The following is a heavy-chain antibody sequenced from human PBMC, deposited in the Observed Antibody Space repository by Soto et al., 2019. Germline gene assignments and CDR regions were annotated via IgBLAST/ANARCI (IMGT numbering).Heavy chain of an antibody. CDR1: GYSFTSYW. CDR2: IYPGDSDT. CDR3: ARQAYCGGDCYSGPYFDY. V-gene: IGHV5-51*01. D-gene: IGHD2-21*02. Sequence: GGSLKISCKGSGYSFTSYWIGWVRQMPGKGLEWMGIIYPGDSDTRYSPSFQGQVTISADKSISTAYLQWSSLKASDTAMYYCARQAYCGGDCYSGPYFDYWGQGTLVTVSS. J-gene: IGHJ4*02.